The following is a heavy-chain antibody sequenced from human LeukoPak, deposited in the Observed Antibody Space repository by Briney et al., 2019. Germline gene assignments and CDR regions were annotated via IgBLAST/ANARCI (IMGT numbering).Heavy chain of an antibody. CDR1: GGSVSSGSYY. D-gene: IGHD3-10*01. CDR2: IYYSGST. CDR3: ARDDYGSGIF. V-gene: IGHV4-61*01. Sequence: DPSETLSLTCTVSGGSVSSGSYYWSWIRQPPGKGLEWIGYIYYSGSTNYNPSLKSRVTISVDTSKNQFSLKLSSVTAADTAVYYCARDDYGSGIFWGQGTLVTVSS. J-gene: IGHJ4*02.